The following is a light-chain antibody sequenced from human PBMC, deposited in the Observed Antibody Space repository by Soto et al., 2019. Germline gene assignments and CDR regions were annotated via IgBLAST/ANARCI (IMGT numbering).Light chain of an antibody. V-gene: IGLV1-40*01. CDR3: QSYDSSLSGSK. J-gene: IGLJ2*01. CDR1: SSNIGADYD. CDR2: GNS. Sequence: QLVLTQPPSVSGAPGQRVTISCTGSSSNIGADYDVHWYQQLPGTAPKLLIYGNSNRPSGVPDRFSGSKSGTSASLAITGLQAEDEADYYCQSYDSSLSGSKFGGGTKLTVL.